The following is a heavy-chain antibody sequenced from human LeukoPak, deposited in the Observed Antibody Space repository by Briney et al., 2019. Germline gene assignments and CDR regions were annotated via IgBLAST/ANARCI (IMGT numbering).Heavy chain of an antibody. CDR1: GFTFSTYE. V-gene: IGHV3-48*03. J-gene: IGHJ4*02. Sequence: GGSLRLSCAASGFTFSTYEMDWVRQAPGKGLEWVSYMSGSGRTIFHADSVKGRFTISRDNAKNSLYLQMNNLRVEDTGVYYCARDSGSSTFFDKWRQGTLVTVSS. D-gene: IGHD6-13*01. CDR3: ARDSGSSTFFDK. CDR2: MSGSGRTI.